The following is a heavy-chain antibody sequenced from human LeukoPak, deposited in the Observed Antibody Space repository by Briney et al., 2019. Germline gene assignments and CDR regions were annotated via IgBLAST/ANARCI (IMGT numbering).Heavy chain of an antibody. CDR2: ISGSGGST. CDR3: ARGRGYNQYYFDY. D-gene: IGHD5-24*01. J-gene: IGHJ4*02. CDR1: GFTFSSYA. V-gene: IGHV3-23*01. Sequence: GGSLRLSCAASGFTFSSYAMSWVRQAPGKGLEWVSAISGSGGSTYYADSVKGRFTISRDNSKNTLYLQMNSLRAEDTAVYYCARGRGYNQYYFDYWGQGTLVTVSS.